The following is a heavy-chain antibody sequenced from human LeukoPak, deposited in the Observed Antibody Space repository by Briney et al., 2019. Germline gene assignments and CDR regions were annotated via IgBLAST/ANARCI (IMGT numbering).Heavy chain of an antibody. Sequence: GGSLRLSCAASGFTFSSYGMHWVRQAPGKGLEWVAVISYDGSNKYYADSVKGRFTISRDNSKNTLYLQMNSLRAEDTAVYYCAKDPSFGVTMIVVVISYFDYWGQGTLVTVSS. CDR2: ISYDGSNK. J-gene: IGHJ4*02. D-gene: IGHD3-22*01. V-gene: IGHV3-30*18. CDR3: AKDPSFGVTMIVVVISYFDY. CDR1: GFTFSSYG.